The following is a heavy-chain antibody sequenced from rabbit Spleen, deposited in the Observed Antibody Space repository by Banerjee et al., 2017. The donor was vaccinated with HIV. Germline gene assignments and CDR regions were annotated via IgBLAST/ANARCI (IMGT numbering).Heavy chain of an antibody. V-gene: IGHV1S40*01. J-gene: IGHJ3*01. D-gene: IGHD4-1*01. CDR3: TGDSYSSFASFSLGF. Sequence: QSLVVEAGDRVIQAASPLTTCFAAGGSFFSNSYNRYSVRQSPGKGLGWIVCIYTGSGSFSYSASWAKGRFTTTKTSSTAVMQKMTRPTVAATAYFFCTGDSYSSFASFSLGFWGPGTLVTVS. CDR2: IYTGSGSFS. CDR1: GSFFSNSYN.